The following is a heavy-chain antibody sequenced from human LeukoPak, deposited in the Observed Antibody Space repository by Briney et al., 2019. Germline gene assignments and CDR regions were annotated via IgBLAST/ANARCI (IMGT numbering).Heavy chain of an antibody. V-gene: IGHV3-48*01. CDR2: ISGRSSTI. D-gene: IGHD1-26*01. CDR1: AFTFSDYS. J-gene: IGHJ4*02. Sequence: PGGSLRLSCAASAFTFSDYSMNWVRQAPGKGLEWVSYISGRSSTIYYADSVKGRFTISRDNAKSSMYLQMNSLRAEDTAVYYCARDRLNSGSYYFDYWGQGTLVTVSS. CDR3: ARDRLNSGSYYFDY.